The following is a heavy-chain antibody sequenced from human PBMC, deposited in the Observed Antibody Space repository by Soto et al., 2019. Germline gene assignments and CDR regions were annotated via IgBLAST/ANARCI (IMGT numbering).Heavy chain of an antibody. J-gene: IGHJ5*02. CDR3: ATQEVGGSYVYTFDP. CDR2: IYYSGST. Sequence: SETLSLTCTVSGGSISSSSYYWGWIRQPPGKGLEWIGSIYYSGSTYYNQSLKSRVTISVDTSKNHFSLKLSSVTAADTAVYYCATQEVGGSYVYTFDPWGQGTLVTVSS. CDR1: GGSISSSSYY. V-gene: IGHV4-39*02. D-gene: IGHD1-26*01.